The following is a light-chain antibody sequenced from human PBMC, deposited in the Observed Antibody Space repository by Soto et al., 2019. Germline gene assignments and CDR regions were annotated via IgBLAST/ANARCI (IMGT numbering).Light chain of an antibody. J-gene: IGKJ4*01. V-gene: IGKV3-20*01. Sequence: EIVLTQSPGTLSLSPGERATLSCRASESVSSSYLAWYQQKPGQAPRLLIYGASSRATGIPDRFSGSGSGTDFILTISRLETEDYAVYYCQQYDSSPLTFGGGTKVEIK. CDR1: ESVSSSY. CDR3: QQYDSSPLT. CDR2: GAS.